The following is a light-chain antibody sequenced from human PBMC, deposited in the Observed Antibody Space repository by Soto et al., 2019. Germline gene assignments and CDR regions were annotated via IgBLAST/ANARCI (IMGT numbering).Light chain of an antibody. CDR3: QQSYSTPPS. CDR1: QSISSY. J-gene: IGKJ1*01. Sequence: DIQMTQSPSSLSASVGDRVTITCRASQSISSYLNWYQQKPGKAPKLLIYAASSLQSGVPSRFSGSGSGTDCTLTISSLQPEDCATYYCQQSYSTPPSLGQGTKVEIK. CDR2: AAS. V-gene: IGKV1-39*01.